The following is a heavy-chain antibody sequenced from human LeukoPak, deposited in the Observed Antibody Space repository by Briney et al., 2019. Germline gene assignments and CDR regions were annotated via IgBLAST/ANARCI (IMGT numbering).Heavy chain of an antibody. CDR3: ASGYEMIDAFDI. V-gene: IGHV1-8*01. Sequence: ASVKVCCKASGYTFTSYDINRVRQATGQGLEWMGWMNPNSGNTGYAQKFQGRVTMTRNTSIITAYMELGSLRPEDTAVYYCASGYEMIDAFDIWGQGTMVTVSS. D-gene: IGHD3-16*01. CDR2: MNPNSGNT. CDR1: GYTFTSYD. J-gene: IGHJ3*02.